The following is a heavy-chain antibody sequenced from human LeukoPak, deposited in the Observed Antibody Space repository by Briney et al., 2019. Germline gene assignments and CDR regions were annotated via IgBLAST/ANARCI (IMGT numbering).Heavy chain of an antibody. V-gene: IGHV1-2*02. CDR1: GFTFTGYS. D-gene: IGHD5/OR15-5a*01. CDR3: ARDRSVRLRSYYNYGLDV. Sequence: ASVRISCKTSGFTFTGYSMHWVRQVPGQGPEWMGWINPSTGGTKYPQKFQGRVTMTMDTSISTAYMDLSSLRSDDTAVYYCARDRSVRLRSYYNYGLDVWGQGTTVTVSS. J-gene: IGHJ6*02. CDR2: INPSTGGT.